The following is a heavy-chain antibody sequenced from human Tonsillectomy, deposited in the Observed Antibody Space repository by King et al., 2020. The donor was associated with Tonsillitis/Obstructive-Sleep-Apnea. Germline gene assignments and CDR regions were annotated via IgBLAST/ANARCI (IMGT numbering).Heavy chain of an antibody. Sequence: VQLVESGGGLVQPGGSLRLSCAASGFTFSSYEMNWVRQAPGKGLEWLSYISGSGDTIYYADSVKGRFTISRDNAKNSLYLQMNSLRAEDTAVYYCARVGYDFWSGYYTYYMDVWGKGTTVTVSS. CDR2: ISGSGDTI. CDR3: ARVGYDFWSGYYTYYMDV. V-gene: IGHV3-48*03. D-gene: IGHD3-3*01. J-gene: IGHJ6*03. CDR1: GFTFSSYE.